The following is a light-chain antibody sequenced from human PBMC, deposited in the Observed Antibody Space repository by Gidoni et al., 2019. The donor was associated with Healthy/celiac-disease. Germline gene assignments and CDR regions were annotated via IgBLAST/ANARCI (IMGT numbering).Light chain of an antibody. V-gene: IGKV3-11*01. CDR3: QQRSNWRGT. Sequence: EIVLTQSPATLSLSPGERATLSCRASQSVSSYLAWYQQKPGQAPRLLIYDASNRPTRIPARFSGSGSGTDFTLTISSLEPEDFAVYYCQQRSNWRGTFGQGTRLEIK. CDR2: DAS. J-gene: IGKJ5*01. CDR1: QSVSSY.